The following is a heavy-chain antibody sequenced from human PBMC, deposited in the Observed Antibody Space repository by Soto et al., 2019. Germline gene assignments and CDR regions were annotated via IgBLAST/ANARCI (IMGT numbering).Heavy chain of an antibody. CDR2: IYYSGST. Sequence: QVQLQESGPGLVKPSQTLSLTCTVSGGSISSGGYYWSWIRQHPGKGLEWIGYIYYSGSTYYNPSLKRRVTIAVGTSKNQFSLKLSSVTAADTAVYYCARGGGNNWKREWNPDYWGQGTLVTVSS. CDR1: GGSISSGGYY. D-gene: IGHD1-1*01. V-gene: IGHV4-31*03. J-gene: IGHJ4*02. CDR3: ARGGGNNWKREWNPDY.